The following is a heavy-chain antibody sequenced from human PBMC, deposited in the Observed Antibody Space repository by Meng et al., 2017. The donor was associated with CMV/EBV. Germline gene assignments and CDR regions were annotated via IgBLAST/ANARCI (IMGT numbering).Heavy chain of an antibody. Sequence: SETLSLTCTVSGGSISSYYWSWIRQPPGKGLEWIGYIYYSGSTNYNPSLKSRVTISVDTSKNQFSLKLSSVTAADTAVYYCAGAYQRPYGMDVWGQGTTVTVSS. CDR2: IYYSGST. D-gene: IGHD5-24*01. CDR3: AGAYQRPYGMDV. V-gene: IGHV4-59*01. CDR1: GGSISSYY. J-gene: IGHJ6*02.